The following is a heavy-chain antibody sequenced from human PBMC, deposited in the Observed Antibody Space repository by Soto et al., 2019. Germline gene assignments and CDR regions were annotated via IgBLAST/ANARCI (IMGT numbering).Heavy chain of an antibody. V-gene: IGHV4-34*01. CDR1: GGSFSGYY. J-gene: IGHJ5*02. CDR2: INHSGST. D-gene: IGHD5-12*01. CDR3: ARGGKRGYSGYDLGNWFDP. Sequence: QVQLQQWGAGLLKPSETLSLTCAVYGGSFSGYYWGWIRQPPGKGLEWIGEINHSGSTNYNPSLMSRVTISVDTSKNQFSLKLSSVTAADTAVYYCARGGKRGYSGYDLGNWFDPWGQGTLVTVSS.